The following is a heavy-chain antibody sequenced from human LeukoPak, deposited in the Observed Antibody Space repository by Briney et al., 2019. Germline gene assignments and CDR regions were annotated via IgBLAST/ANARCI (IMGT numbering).Heavy chain of an antibody. Sequence: ASVKVSCKASGYTFTGYYMHWVRQAPGQGLEWMGWINPNSGGTNYAQKFQGRVTMTTDTSTSTAYMELRSLRSDDTAVYYCARLIAVAAVLDYWGQGTLVTVSS. CDR1: GYTFTGYY. J-gene: IGHJ4*02. CDR2: INPNSGGT. D-gene: IGHD6-19*01. CDR3: ARLIAVAAVLDY. V-gene: IGHV1-2*02.